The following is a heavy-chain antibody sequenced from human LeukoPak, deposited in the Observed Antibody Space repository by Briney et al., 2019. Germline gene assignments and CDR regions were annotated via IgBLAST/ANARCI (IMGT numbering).Heavy chain of an antibody. V-gene: IGHV3-23*01. J-gene: IGHJ3*02. CDR1: GFPFSSYA. D-gene: IGHD2-2*02. Sequence: GGSLRLSCAASGFPFSSYAMHWVRQAPGMGLEWVSTISGSGGSTYYADSVKGRFTISRDNSKNTLYLQMNSLRGEDTAVYYCAKGHCSTTSCYTLDAFDIWGQGTMVTVSS. CDR2: ISGSGGST. CDR3: AKGHCSTTSCYTLDAFDI.